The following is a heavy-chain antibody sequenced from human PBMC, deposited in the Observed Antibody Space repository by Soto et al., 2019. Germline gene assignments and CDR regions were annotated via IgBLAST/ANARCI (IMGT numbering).Heavy chain of an antibody. CDR1: GYTFSSNA. J-gene: IGHJ6*02. V-gene: IGHV1-3*01. D-gene: IGHD3-10*01. CDR2: INGGNGDA. Sequence: QVHLVQSGAEVKEPGASVRVSCKASGYTFSSNAIHWVRQAPGQELEWMGWINGGNGDAKYSQNFQDRVTRTRDTSASTTYMELSSLRSEVTASCYGARATYTSGGSPTFAMDVWGQGTTVTVSS. CDR3: ARATYTSGGSPTFAMDV.